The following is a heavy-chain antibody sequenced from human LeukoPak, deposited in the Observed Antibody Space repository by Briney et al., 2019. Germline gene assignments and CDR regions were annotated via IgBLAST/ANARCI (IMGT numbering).Heavy chain of an antibody. V-gene: IGHV3-23*01. Sequence: AGGSLRLSCAASGFTFSSYAMSWVRQAPGKGLEWVLAISGSGGSTYYADSVKGRFTISRDNSKNTLYLQMNSLRAEDTAVYYCAKHSWPGSWRQPDDYWGQGTLVTVSS. CDR1: GFTFSSYA. D-gene: IGHD2-15*01. CDR2: ISGSGGST. CDR3: AKHSWPGSWRQPDDY. J-gene: IGHJ4*02.